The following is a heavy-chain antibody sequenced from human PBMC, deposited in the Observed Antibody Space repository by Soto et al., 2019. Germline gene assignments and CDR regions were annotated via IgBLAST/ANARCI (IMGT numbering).Heavy chain of an antibody. Sequence: QVQLQQWGAGLLKPSETLSLTCAVYGGSFSGYYWSWIRQPPGKGLEWIGEINHSGSTNYNPSLKCRVTISVDTSKNQFSLKLSSVTAADTAVYYCARLPRGYNYGMDVWGQWTTVTVSS. CDR2: INHSGST. J-gene: IGHJ6*02. CDR3: ARLPRGYNYGMDV. V-gene: IGHV4-34*01. CDR1: GGSFSGYY.